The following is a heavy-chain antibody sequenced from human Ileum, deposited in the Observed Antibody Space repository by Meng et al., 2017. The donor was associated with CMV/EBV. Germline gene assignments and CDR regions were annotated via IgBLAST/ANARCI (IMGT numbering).Heavy chain of an antibody. V-gene: IGHV4-30-4*01. Sequence: QGQLQESGPGLVKPSQTLSLHCTVSGDSLSTGDYYWSWIRQPPGKGPEWIGYIYYSGSTLYNPSLKSPVTISLDKSKNQFSLRLRSVTAADTAVYFCAREGGGWYFDSWGQGTLVTVSS. J-gene: IGHJ4*02. D-gene: IGHD6-19*01. CDR3: AREGGGWYFDS. CDR1: GDSLSTGDYY. CDR2: IYYSGST.